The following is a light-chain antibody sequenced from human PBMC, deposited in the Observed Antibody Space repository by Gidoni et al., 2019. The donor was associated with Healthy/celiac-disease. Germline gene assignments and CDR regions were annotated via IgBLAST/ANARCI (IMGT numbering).Light chain of an antibody. CDR3: QQSYSTTWT. Sequence: DIGMTQSPDPMAVSLGERATINCKSSQSVLYSSNNKKYLNWYQQKPGQPPKLLIYWASTRESGVPDRFSGSGSGTDFTLTISSLQAEDVAVYYCQQSYSTTWTFGQXTKVEIK. V-gene: IGKV4-1*01. J-gene: IGKJ1*01. CDR2: WAS. CDR1: QSVLYSSNNKKY.